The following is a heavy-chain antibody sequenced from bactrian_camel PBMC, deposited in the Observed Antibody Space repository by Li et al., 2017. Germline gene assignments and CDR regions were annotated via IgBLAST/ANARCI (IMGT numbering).Heavy chain of an antibody. J-gene: IGHJ6*01. CDR2: IFSEESYAYGSYT. CDR3: AADFASPARGSSGYCQRYVIHLDFDY. D-gene: IGHD2*01. CDR1: GFAFSAAW. V-gene: IGHV3S6*01. Sequence: HVQLVESGGGWVQPGGSLRLSCATSGFAFSAAWMYWVRQAPGKGLEWVSSIFSEESYAYGSYTYYADSVKGRFTISRDSGKNTVYLQMSSLKHDDTAMYYCAADFASPARGSSGYCQRYVIHLDFDYRGQGTQVTVS.